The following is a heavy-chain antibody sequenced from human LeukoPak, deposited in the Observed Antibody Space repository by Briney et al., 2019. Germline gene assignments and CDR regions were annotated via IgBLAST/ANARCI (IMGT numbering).Heavy chain of an antibody. CDR3: ARGGIFVEMALGPVDY. CDR2: IDPNSGGT. D-gene: IGHD5-24*01. J-gene: IGHJ4*02. Sequence: VASVKVSCKASGYTFTGYYIHWVRQAPGQGLEWMGWIDPNSGGTNYAQKFQGRVTMTRDTSISTAYMELTRLRYDDTAVYYCARGGIFVEMALGPVDYWGQGTLVTVSS. CDR1: GYTFTGYY. V-gene: IGHV1-2*02.